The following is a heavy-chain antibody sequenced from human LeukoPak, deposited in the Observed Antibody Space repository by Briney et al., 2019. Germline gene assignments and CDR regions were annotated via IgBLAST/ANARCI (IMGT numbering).Heavy chain of an antibody. CDR1: GGSVTSGSYY. Sequence: SETLSLTCTVSGGSVTSGSYYWSWIRQPPGKGLEWIGYNYYSGSTKYNPSLKSRVTISVDTSKNQLSLKLSSVTAADTAVYYCARGDYYDSSGYYYGMDVWGQGTTVTVSS. CDR3: ARGDYYDSSGYYYGMDV. D-gene: IGHD3-22*01. V-gene: IGHV4-61*01. CDR2: NYYSGST. J-gene: IGHJ6*02.